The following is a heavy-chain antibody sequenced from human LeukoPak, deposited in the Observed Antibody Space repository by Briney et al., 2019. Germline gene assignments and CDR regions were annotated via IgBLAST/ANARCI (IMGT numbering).Heavy chain of an antibody. D-gene: IGHD6-19*01. CDR1: GFTFSSHW. V-gene: IGHV3-7*01. J-gene: IGHJ4*02. Sequence: PGGSLRLSCAASGFTFSSHWMSWVRQAPGKGLEWVANIKKDGSEKYYVDAVKGRFTISRDNAKTSLYLQMNSLRAEDTAVYYCARVDQGGAVGGYWGQGTLVTVSS. CDR2: IKKDGSEK. CDR3: ARVDQGGAVGGY.